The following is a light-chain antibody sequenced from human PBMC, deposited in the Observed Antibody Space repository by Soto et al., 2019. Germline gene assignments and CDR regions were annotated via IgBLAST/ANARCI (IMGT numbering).Light chain of an antibody. V-gene: IGKV1-5*01. CDR1: QSISSW. CDR3: LQYNSYSYT. CDR2: DAS. Sequence: DIQMTQSPSTLSASVGDRVTITCRASQSISSWLAWYQQKPGKAPKLRIYDASSLESGVPSRFSGSGSGTDYTLTISSLQPDDSVTYYCLQYNSYSYTFGQGTKLEIK. J-gene: IGKJ2*01.